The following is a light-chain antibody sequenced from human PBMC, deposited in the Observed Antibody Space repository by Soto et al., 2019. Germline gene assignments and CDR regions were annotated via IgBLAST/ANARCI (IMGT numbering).Light chain of an antibody. CDR2: VAS. CDR3: QQSNSSPPT. CDR1: QSITNH. V-gene: IGKV1-39*01. Sequence: QLNQSSPGLYASVADRLTITCGASQSITNHLTWYQHKPGQAPNLLIYVASTLQAGVPSRFRGSGSGTDFTLTISSLQPEDFATYFCQQSNSSPPTFGGGTNVDIK. J-gene: IGKJ4*01.